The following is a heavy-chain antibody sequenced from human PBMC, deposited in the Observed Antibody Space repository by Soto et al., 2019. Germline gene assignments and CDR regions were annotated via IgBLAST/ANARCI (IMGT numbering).Heavy chain of an antibody. Sequence: SETLSLTCTVSGGSIRSSNHYWGWIRQAPGKGLEWIGSIHYSGSTNYNPSLKSRVTISVDTSKNQFSLKLSSVTAADTAVFYWARAPGILKWLQLGFDYWGQGTLVTVSS. D-gene: IGHD5-12*01. J-gene: IGHJ4*02. CDR3: ARAPGILKWLQLGFDY. V-gene: IGHV4-39*07. CDR1: GGSIRSSNHY. CDR2: IHYSGST.